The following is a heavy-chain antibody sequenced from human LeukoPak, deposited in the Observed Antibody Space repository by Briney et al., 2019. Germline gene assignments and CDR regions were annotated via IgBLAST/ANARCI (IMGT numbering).Heavy chain of an antibody. CDR3: ARTELTIFGVVIGFDP. CDR2: INHSGST. CDR1: GGSISSSSYY. Sequence: PSETLSLTCTVSGGSISSSSYYWSWIRQPPGTGLEWIGEINHSGSTNYNPSLKSRVTISVDTSKNQFSLKLSSVTAADTAVYYCARTELTIFGVVIGFDPWGQGTLVTVSS. V-gene: IGHV4-39*07. J-gene: IGHJ5*02. D-gene: IGHD3-3*01.